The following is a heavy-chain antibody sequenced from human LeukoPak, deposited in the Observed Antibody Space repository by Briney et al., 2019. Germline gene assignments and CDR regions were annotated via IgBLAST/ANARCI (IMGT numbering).Heavy chain of an antibody. CDR3: ARDPEISSGWYKYGMDV. CDR2: ISSSSYI. J-gene: IGHJ6*02. D-gene: IGHD6-19*01. CDR1: GFTFSSYS. Sequence: GGSLRLSCAASGFTFSSYSMNWVRQAPGKGLEWVSSISSSSYIYYADSVKGRFTISRDNAKNSLYLQMNSLRAEDTAVYYCARDPEISSGWYKYGMDVWGQGTTVTVSS. V-gene: IGHV3-21*01.